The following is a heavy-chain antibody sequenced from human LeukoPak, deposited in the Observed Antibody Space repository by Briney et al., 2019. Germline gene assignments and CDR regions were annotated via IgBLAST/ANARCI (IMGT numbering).Heavy chain of an antibody. CDR1: GGSVSSGSYY. V-gene: IGHV4-61*01. J-gene: IGHJ4*02. CDR2: IYYSGST. CDR3: ARDLYIAVAPLFDY. D-gene: IGHD6-19*01. Sequence: PSETLSLTCTVSGGSVSSGSYYWSWVRQPPGRGLEWIGYIYYSGSTNYNPSLKSRVTISVDTSKNLFFLKLSSVTAADTAVYYCARDLYIAVAPLFDYWGQGTLVTVSS.